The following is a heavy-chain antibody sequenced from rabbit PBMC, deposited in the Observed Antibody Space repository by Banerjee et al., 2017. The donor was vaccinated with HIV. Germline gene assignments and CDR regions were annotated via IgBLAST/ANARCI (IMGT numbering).Heavy chain of an antibody. CDR1: GFDFSSYY. Sequence: QLKESGGGLVQPGGSLKLSCKASGFDFSSYYMSWVRQAPGKGLEWIGYIDPVFGSTYYASWVNGRFTISSHNAQNTLYLQLNSLTAADTATYFCVRDVGGWPYYLNLWGQGTLVTVS. J-gene: IGHJ4*01. CDR3: VRDVGGWPYYLNL. V-gene: IGHV1S7*01. CDR2: IDPVFGST. D-gene: IGHD4-1*01.